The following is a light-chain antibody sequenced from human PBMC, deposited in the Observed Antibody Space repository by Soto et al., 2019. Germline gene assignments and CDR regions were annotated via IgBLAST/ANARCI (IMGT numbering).Light chain of an antibody. CDR2: EIN. CDR3: SSYAGSKGDV. V-gene: IGLV2-8*01. CDR1: SSDIGGYNF. J-gene: IGLJ1*01. Sequence: QSALTQPPSASGSPGQSVTISCTGTSSDIGGYNFVSWYQQHPGKAPKLLIYEINKRPSGVPDRFSGSKSGNTASLTVSGLQAEDVADYYCSSYAGSKGDVFGTGTKVTVL.